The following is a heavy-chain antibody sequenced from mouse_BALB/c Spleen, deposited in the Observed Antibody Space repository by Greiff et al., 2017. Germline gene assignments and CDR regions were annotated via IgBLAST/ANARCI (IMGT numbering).Heavy chain of an antibody. J-gene: IGHJ4*01. D-gene: IGHD2-10*02. Sequence: EVKLEESGPGLVKPSQSLSLTCSVTGYSITSGYYWNWIRQFPGNKLEWMGYISYDGSNNYNPSLKNRISITRDTSKNQFFLKLNSVTTEDTATYYCARGYGNYPYYYAMDYWGQGTSVTVSS. CDR2: ISYDGSN. CDR1: GYSITSGYY. V-gene: IGHV3-6*02. CDR3: ARGYGNYPYYYAMDY.